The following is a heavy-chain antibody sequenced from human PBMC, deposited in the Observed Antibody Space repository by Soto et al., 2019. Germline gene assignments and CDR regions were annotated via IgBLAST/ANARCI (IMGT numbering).Heavy chain of an antibody. Sequence: PSETLSLTCTVSGGSISSGGYYWSWIRQHPGKGLEWIGYIYYSGSTYYNPSLKSRVTISVDTSKNQFSLKLSSVTAADTAVYYCAISAYYYDRTGPFEYWGPGTLVTDSS. CDR1: GGSISSGGYY. CDR2: IYYSGST. V-gene: IGHV4-31*03. D-gene: IGHD3-22*01. J-gene: IGHJ4*02. CDR3: AISAYYYDRTGPFEY.